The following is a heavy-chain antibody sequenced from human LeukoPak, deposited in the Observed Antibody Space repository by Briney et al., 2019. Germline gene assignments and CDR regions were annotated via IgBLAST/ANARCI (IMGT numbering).Heavy chain of an antibody. CDR1: GYTFSSYW. Sequence: GESLKISCKGSGYTFSSYWIGWVRQRPGKGLEWMGIIYPGDSDTRYSPSFQGQVTISADKSISTAYLQWSSLKASDTAMYYCARLHDNSGYYSPKYYYYMDVWGKGTTVTVSS. CDR2: IYPGDSDT. J-gene: IGHJ6*03. CDR3: ARLHDNSGYYSPKYYYYMDV. V-gene: IGHV5-51*01. D-gene: IGHD3-22*01.